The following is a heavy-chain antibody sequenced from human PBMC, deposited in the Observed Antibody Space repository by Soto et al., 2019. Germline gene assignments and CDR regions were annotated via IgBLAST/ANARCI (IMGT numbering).Heavy chain of an antibody. D-gene: IGHD3-16*01. Sequence: QVQLLESGPGLVKPSQTLSLTCSVSGDSITNFHWSWIRQPPGQALEWVGYVHHSGATSYNPSLKARDLMSVDTSKNQFSLGLPSVATEDTAVYYCARDRGHARYNYDRRFFDAWGRGTLVRVSS. V-gene: IGHV4-4*08. CDR3: ARDRGHARYNYDRRFFDA. CDR1: GDSITNFH. J-gene: IGHJ2*01. CDR2: VHHSGAT.